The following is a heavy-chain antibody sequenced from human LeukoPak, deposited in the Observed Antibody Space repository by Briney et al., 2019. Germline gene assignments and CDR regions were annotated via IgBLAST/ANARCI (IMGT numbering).Heavy chain of an antibody. V-gene: IGHV4-34*01. CDR2: IRHSGST. Sequence: PSETLSLTCAVYGGSFSDYYWSWIRQPPGKGLEWTGEIRHSGSTNYNPSLKSRTTISVDSSKNQFSLNLSSVTAADTAVYYCARVKGRDSSSWLSETGLDYWGQGTLVTVSS. CDR1: GGSFSDYY. J-gene: IGHJ4*02. D-gene: IGHD6-13*01. CDR3: ARVKGRDSSSWLSETGLDY.